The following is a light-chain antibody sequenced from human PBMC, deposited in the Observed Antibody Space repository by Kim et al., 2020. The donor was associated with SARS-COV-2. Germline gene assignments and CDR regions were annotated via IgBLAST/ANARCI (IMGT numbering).Light chain of an antibody. J-gene: IGLJ3*02. Sequence: QSVLTQPPSVSGAPGQRVTISCTGSSSNIGAGFDVHWYQHLPGTAPKLLIYANNNRPSGVPDRFSGSKSGTSASLAITGLQAADEADYYCQSYDSRLSGSVFGGGTKLTVL. V-gene: IGLV1-40*01. CDR3: QSYDSRLSGSV. CDR1: SSNIGAGFD. CDR2: ANN.